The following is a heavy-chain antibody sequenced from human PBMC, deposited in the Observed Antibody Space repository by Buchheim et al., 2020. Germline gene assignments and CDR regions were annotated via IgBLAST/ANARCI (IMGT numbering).Heavy chain of an antibody. J-gene: IGHJ6*02. CDR2: IKQDGSEK. V-gene: IGHV3-7*01. CDR1: GFTFSSYW. CDR3: AGNDYIYYYYYGMDV. Sequence: EVQLVESGGGLVQPGGSLRLSCAASGFTFSSYWMSWVRQAPGKGLEWVANIKQDGSEKYYVDSVKGRFTISRDNAKTSLYLQMNSLRAEDTAVYYCAGNDYIYYYYYGMDVWGQGTT. D-gene: IGHD4-11*01.